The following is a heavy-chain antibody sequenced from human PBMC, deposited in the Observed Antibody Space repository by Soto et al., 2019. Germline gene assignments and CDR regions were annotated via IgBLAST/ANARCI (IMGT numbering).Heavy chain of an antibody. CDR2: IYYSGST. Sequence: QVQLQESGPGLVKPSQTLSLTCTVSGGSISSGDYYWRWIRQPPGKGLEWIGYIYYSGSTYYNPSLKRRVTISVDTSKNQFSLKLSSVTAADTAVYYCARVVGDYGNYYYYGMDVWGQGTTVTVSS. CDR3: ARVVGDYGNYYYYGMDV. J-gene: IGHJ6*02. CDR1: GGSISSGDYY. V-gene: IGHV4-30-4*01. D-gene: IGHD4-17*01.